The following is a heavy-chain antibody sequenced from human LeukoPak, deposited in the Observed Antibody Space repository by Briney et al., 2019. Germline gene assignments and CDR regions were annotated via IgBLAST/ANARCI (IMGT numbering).Heavy chain of an antibody. Sequence: PSETLSLTCAVYGGSFSGYYWSWIRQPPGKGLEWIGEINRSGSTNYNPSLKSRVTISVDTSKNQFSLKLSSVTAADTAVYYCARDYYGSGSFNWFDPWGQGTLVTVSS. CDR1: GGSFSGYY. D-gene: IGHD3-10*01. CDR3: ARDYYGSGSFNWFDP. J-gene: IGHJ5*02. V-gene: IGHV4-34*01. CDR2: INRSGST.